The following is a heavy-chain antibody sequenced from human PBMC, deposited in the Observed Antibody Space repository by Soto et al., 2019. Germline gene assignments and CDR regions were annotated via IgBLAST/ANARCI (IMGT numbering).Heavy chain of an antibody. Sequence: LSLTCTVSGGSISSYYWSWIRQPPGKGLEWIGYIYYSGSTNYNPSLKSRVTISVDTSKNQFSLKLSSVTAADTAVYYCARAYYDSSGYYSDYWGQGTLVTVSS. D-gene: IGHD3-22*01. CDR2: IYYSGST. CDR3: ARAYYDSSGYYSDY. V-gene: IGHV4-59*01. CDR1: GGSISSYY. J-gene: IGHJ4*02.